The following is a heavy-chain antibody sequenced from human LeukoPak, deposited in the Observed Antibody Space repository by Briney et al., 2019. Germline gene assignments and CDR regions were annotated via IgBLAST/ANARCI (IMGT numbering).Heavy chain of an antibody. D-gene: IGHD6-6*01. J-gene: IGHJ4*02. CDR3: ARDGEIAASF. V-gene: IGHV1-46*01. CDR1: GYPFTSYF. Sequence: GASVKVSCKASGYPFTSYFMHWVRQAPGQGLEWMGMINPSGGSTSYTPKFQGRVTMSRDMSTSTVYMELSSLRSDDTAVYYCARDGEIAASFWGQGTLVTVSS. CDR2: INPSGGST.